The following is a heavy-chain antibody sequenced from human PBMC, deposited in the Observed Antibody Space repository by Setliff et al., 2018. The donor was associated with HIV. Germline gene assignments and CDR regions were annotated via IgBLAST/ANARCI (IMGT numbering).Heavy chain of an antibody. CDR1: GFTFSTYG. Sequence: LRLSCAASGFTFSTYGMNWVRQAPGKGLEWVAVIWYDGNKKYYADSVKGRFTISRDNSKNTLYLQMNSLRAEDTAVYYCATSTGVRDHDAFDIWGQGTMVTVSS. CDR3: ATSTGVRDHDAFDI. V-gene: IGHV3-33*01. J-gene: IGHJ3*02. D-gene: IGHD1-1*01. CDR2: IWYDGNKK.